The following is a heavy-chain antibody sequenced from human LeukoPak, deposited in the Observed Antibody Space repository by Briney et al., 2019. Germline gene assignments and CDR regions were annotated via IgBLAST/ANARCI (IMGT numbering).Heavy chain of an antibody. J-gene: IGHJ3*02. CDR2: INHSGST. CDR1: GGSFSGYY. D-gene: IGHD5-18*01. V-gene: IGHV4-34*01. CDR3: AARYHTAMVEDAFDI. Sequence: SETLSLTCAVYGGSFSGYYWSRIRQPPGKGLEWIGEINHSGSTNYNPSLKSRVTISVDTSKNQFSLKLSSVTAADTAVYYCAARYHTAMVEDAFDIWGQGTMVTVSS.